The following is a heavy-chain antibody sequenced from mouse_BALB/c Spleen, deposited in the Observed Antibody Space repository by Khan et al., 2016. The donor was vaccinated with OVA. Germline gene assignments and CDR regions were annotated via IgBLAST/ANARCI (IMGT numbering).Heavy chain of an antibody. V-gene: IGHV1-26*01. J-gene: IGHJ1*01. CDR3: ARGLFDV. CDR1: GYTFTDYY. CDR2: INPNNGDT. Sequence: IQLVQSGPELVKPGASVKVSCKASGYTFTDYYMKWMKQSHGKSLEWVGDINPNNGDTFYNQKFKGKATLTVDQSSNTAYTQLNSCSSEDSAVYYCARGLFDVWGAGTTVTVSS.